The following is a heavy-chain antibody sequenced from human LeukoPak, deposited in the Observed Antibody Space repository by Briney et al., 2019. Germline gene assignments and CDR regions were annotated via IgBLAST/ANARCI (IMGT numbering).Heavy chain of an antibody. Sequence: SETLSLTCTVSGGPISSYYWSWIRQPPGKGLEWIGYIYYSGSTNYNPSLKSRVTISVDTSKNQFSLKLSSVTAADTAVYYCARVGYSGYDFALGYWGQGTLVTVSS. CDR2: IYYSGST. J-gene: IGHJ4*02. D-gene: IGHD5-12*01. CDR1: GGPISSYY. V-gene: IGHV4-59*01. CDR3: ARVGYSGYDFALGY.